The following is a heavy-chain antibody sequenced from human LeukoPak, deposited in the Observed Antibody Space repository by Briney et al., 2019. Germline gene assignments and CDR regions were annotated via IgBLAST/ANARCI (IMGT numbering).Heavy chain of an antibody. CDR1: GGSISSYY. CDR3: ARTSGSYPLYYFDY. Sequence: SETLSLTCTVSGGSISSYYWSSIRQPPGKGLEWIGYIYYSGSTNYNPSLKSRVTISVDTSKNQFSLKLSSVTAADTAVYYCARTSGSYPLYYFDYWGQGTLVTVSS. CDR2: IYYSGST. D-gene: IGHD1-26*01. V-gene: IGHV4-59*01. J-gene: IGHJ4*02.